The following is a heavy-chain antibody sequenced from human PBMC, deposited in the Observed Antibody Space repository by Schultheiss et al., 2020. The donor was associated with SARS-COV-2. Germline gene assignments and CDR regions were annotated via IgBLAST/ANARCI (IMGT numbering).Heavy chain of an antibody. CDR1: GGSISSYY. CDR3: ARITMIVVVTTHHDAFDI. D-gene: IGHD3-22*01. CDR2: IYYSGST. V-gene: IGHV4-59*08. Sequence: TLSLTCTVSGGSISSYYWSWIRQPPGKRLGWTGYIYYSGSTNYNPSLKSRVTISVDTSKKQFSLKLSSVTAADTAVYYCARITMIVVVTTHHDAFDIWGQGTMVTVSS. J-gene: IGHJ3*02.